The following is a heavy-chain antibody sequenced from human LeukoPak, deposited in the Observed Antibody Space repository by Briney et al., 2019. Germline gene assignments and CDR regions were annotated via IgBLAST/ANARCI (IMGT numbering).Heavy chain of an antibody. CDR1: GFTVSSNF. CDR2: IYSDGTT. D-gene: IGHD4-17*01. CDR3: ARAPTASIAYFDY. Sequence: GGSLRLSCAASGFTVSSNFMTWGRQAPGKGLEWVSVIYSDGTTYYADSVKGRFTVSRDNSKNTLYLQMNSLRTEDTAVYYCARAPTASIAYFDYWGQGALVTVSS. J-gene: IGHJ4*02. V-gene: IGHV3-53*01.